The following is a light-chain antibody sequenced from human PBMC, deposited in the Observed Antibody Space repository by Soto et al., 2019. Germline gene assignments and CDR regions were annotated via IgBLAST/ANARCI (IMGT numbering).Light chain of an antibody. CDR3: QQRSNWPPYT. V-gene: IGKV3-11*01. J-gene: IGKJ2*01. Sequence: EIVLTHSPATLSLSPGERATLSCRASQSVSSYLAWYQQKPGQAPRLLIYDASNRATGIPARFSGSGSETDFPLTISSLEPEDFAVYYCQQRSNWPPYTFGQGTKLEIK. CDR1: QSVSSY. CDR2: DAS.